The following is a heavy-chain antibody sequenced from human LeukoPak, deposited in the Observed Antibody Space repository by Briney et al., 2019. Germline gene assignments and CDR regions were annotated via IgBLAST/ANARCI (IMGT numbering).Heavy chain of an antibody. CDR1: GGSISGYY. D-gene: IGHD3-22*01. V-gene: IGHV4-39*01. J-gene: IGHJ3*02. CDR2: IYYSGTT. CDR3: ARMIGDDAFDI. Sequence: PSETLSLTCTVSGGSISGYYWSWIRQPPGKGLEWIGTIYYSGTTYYNPSLKSRVTISVDTSRNQFSLKLSSVTATDTAVYYCARMIGDDAFDIWGQGTMVTVSS.